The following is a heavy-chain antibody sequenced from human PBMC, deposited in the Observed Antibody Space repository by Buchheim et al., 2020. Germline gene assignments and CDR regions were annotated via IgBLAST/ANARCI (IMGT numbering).Heavy chain of an antibody. D-gene: IGHD2-15*01. V-gene: IGHV1-46*01. Sequence: QVQLVQSGAEVKKPGASVKVSCKASGYTFTSYYMHWVRQAPGQGLEWMGIINPSGGSTSYAQKFQGRVTMTRDTSTSTVYLELSSLRSEDTAVYYCAREVFGCSGGSCYSFGWFDPWGQGTL. CDR1: GYTFTSYY. CDR2: INPSGGST. J-gene: IGHJ5*02. CDR3: AREVFGCSGGSCYSFGWFDP.